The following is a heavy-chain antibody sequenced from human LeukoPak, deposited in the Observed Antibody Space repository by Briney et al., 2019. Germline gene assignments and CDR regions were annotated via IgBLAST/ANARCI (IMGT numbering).Heavy chain of an antibody. Sequence: GWSLRLSCAASGFTFSTYSMSWVRQAPGKGLEWVSAIRSGGENTYYADSVRGRFTISRDNSRGTLSLQMNSLRAEDTAVYFCAILSWDGRGSFYWGQGTLVTVSS. CDR3: AILSWDGRGSFY. V-gene: IGHV3-23*01. J-gene: IGHJ4*02. D-gene: IGHD2/OR15-2a*01. CDR2: IRSGGENT. CDR1: GFTFSTYS.